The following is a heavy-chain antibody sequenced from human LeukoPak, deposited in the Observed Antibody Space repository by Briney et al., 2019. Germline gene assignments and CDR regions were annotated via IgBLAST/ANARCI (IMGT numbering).Heavy chain of an antibody. CDR2: ISGSGGGT. D-gene: IGHD1-7*01. Sequence: GGSLRLSCAASGFTFSSYAMSWVRQAPGKGLEWVSAISGSGGGTYYADSVKGRFTISRDNSKNTLYLQMNSLRAEDTAVYYCAKDRLNWNYCFDYWGQGTLVTVSS. CDR3: AKDRLNWNYCFDY. CDR1: GFTFSSYA. J-gene: IGHJ4*02. V-gene: IGHV3-23*01.